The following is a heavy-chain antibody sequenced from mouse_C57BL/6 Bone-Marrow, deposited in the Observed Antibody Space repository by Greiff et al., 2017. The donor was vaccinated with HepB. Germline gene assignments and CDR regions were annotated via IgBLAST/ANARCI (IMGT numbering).Heavy chain of an antibody. CDR3: ARGDFRDYAMDY. CDR1: GYTFTDYN. D-gene: IGHD3-2*02. V-gene: IGHV1-18*01. CDR2: INPNNGGT. J-gene: IGHJ4*01. Sequence: VQLQQSGPELVKPGASVKIPCKASGYTFTDYNMDWVKQSHGKSLEWIGDINPNNGGTIYNQKFKGKATLTVDQSSSTAYMELRSLTSEDTAVYYCARGDFRDYAMDYWGQGTSVTVSS.